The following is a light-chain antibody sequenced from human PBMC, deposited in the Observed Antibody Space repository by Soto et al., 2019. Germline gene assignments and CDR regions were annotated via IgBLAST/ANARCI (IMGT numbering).Light chain of an antibody. CDR1: ALPKQY. CDR3: QSADSSGTYVV. Sequence: SYDLTQPPSVSVSPGQTARITCSGDALPKQYAYWYQQKPDQAPVLVIYKDSERPSGIPERFSGSSSGTTVTLTISGVQAEDEADYYCQSADSSGTYVVFGGGTKLTVL. V-gene: IGLV3-25*03. CDR2: KDS. J-gene: IGLJ2*01.